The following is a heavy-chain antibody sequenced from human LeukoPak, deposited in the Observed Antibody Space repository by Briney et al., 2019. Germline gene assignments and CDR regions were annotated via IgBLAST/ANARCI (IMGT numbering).Heavy chain of an antibody. CDR2: ILAKGDKT. V-gene: IGHV3-23*01. D-gene: IGHD2-15*01. J-gene: IGHJ5*02. CDR3: AKDVKAVGRWHMDP. CDR1: GFTFSGYT. Sequence: GGSLRLSCAASGFTFSGYTMNWVRQAPGKGLEWVSGILAKGDKTYYADSVKGRFTISRDNSKNTLWLQMVSLRVEYMAIYYCAKDVKAVGRWHMDPWGKGTLVTVSS.